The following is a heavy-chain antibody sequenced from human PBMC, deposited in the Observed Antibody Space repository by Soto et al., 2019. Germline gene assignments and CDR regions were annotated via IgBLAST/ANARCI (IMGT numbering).Heavy chain of an antibody. Sequence: GGSLRLSCAASGFTFSNAWMSWVRQAPGKGLEWVGRIKSKTDGGTTDYAAPVKGRFTISRDDSKNTLYLQMNSLKTEDTAVYYCVMGLNYDILTGYYSSDYWGQGTLVTVSS. V-gene: IGHV3-15*01. CDR2: IKSKTDGGTT. D-gene: IGHD3-9*01. CDR1: GFTFSNAW. CDR3: VMGLNYDILTGYYSSDY. J-gene: IGHJ4*02.